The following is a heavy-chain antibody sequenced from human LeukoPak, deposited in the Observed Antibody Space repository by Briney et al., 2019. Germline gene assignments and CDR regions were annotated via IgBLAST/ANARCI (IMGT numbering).Heavy chain of an antibody. Sequence: GGSLRLSCAASGFTFSSYAMSWVRQAPWKGLEWVSAISGSGGSTYYADSVKGRFTISRDNSKNTLYLQMNSLRAEDTAVYYCASKGLLLWFGELLFPYWGQGTLVTVSS. CDR2: ISGSGGST. CDR1: GFTFSSYA. J-gene: IGHJ4*02. V-gene: IGHV3-23*01. D-gene: IGHD3-10*01. CDR3: ASKGLLLWFGELLFPY.